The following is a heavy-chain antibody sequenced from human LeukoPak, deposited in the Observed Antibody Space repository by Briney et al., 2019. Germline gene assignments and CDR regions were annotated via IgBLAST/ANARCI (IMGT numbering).Heavy chain of an antibody. CDR3: ARLWGSGSSPRDI. J-gene: IGHJ3*02. CDR2: IYYSGST. D-gene: IGHD1-26*01. V-gene: IGHV4-39*01. Sequence: SETLSLTCTVSGGSISSSSYYWGWIRQPPGKGLEWIGSIYYSGSTYYNPSLKSRVTISVDTSKNQFSLKLSSVTAADTAVYYCARLWGSGSSPRDIWGQGTMVTVSS. CDR1: GGSISSSSYY.